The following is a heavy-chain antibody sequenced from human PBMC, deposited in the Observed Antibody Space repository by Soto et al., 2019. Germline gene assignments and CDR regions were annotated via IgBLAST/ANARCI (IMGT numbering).Heavy chain of an antibody. V-gene: IGHV5-51*01. J-gene: IGHJ6*03. Sequence: PGQSLKISWKGSGYSFSTYWIGWVRQMPGKGLEWMGIIYPGDSDTRYSPSFQGQVTISADKSSSTAYLQWSSLKASDTAMYYCARRGGTSRVYYHYLMDFWGKGTSVTGSS. D-gene: IGHD2-15*01. CDR1: GYSFSTYW. CDR2: IYPGDSDT. CDR3: ARRGGTSRVYYHYLMDF.